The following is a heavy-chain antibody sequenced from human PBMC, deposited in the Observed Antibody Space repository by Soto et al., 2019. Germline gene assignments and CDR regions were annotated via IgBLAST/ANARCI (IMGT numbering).Heavy chain of an antibody. D-gene: IGHD3-3*01. J-gene: IGHJ4*02. Sequence: PSETLSLTCAVYGGSFSGYYWSWIRQPPGKGLEWIGEINHSGSTNYNPSLKSRVTISVDTSKNQFSLKLSPVTAADTAVYYCAIGSLYDFWSVYFSGLYLVYFDYWGQGTLVTVSS. CDR3: AIGSLYDFWSVYFSGLYLVYFDY. CDR1: GGSFSGYY. CDR2: INHSGST. V-gene: IGHV4-34*01.